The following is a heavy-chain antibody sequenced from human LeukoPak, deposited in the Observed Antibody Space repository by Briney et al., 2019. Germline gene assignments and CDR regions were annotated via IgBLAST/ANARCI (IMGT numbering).Heavy chain of an antibody. CDR2: IYPSDSDT. V-gene: IGHV5-51*01. J-gene: IGHJ4*02. D-gene: IGHD1-26*01. CDR3: ARPLQGIVGATGLDY. Sequence: GESLKISCQGSEYSFATYWIAWLRQMPGKGLEWMGIIYPSDSDTRYSPSFQGQVTISADKSIKTAYLQWSSLKASDTAVYYCARPLQGIVGATGLDYWGQGTLVTVSS. CDR1: EYSFATYW.